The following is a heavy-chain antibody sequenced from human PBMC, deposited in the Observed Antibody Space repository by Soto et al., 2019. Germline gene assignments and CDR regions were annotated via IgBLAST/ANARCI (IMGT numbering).Heavy chain of an antibody. CDR3: ASSVTTYYYYGMDV. J-gene: IGHJ6*02. Sequence: KTSETLSLTCTVSVGSISSYYWIWIRQPPGKGLEWIGYIYYSGSTNYNPSLKSRVTISVDTSKNQFSLKLSSVTAADTAVYYCASSVTTYYYYGMDVWGQGTTVTVSS. D-gene: IGHD4-4*01. CDR2: IYYSGST. V-gene: IGHV4-59*01. CDR1: VGSISSYY.